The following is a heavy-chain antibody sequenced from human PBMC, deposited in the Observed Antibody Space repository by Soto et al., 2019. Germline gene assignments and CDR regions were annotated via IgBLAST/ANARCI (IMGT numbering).Heavy chain of an antibody. J-gene: IGHJ4*02. D-gene: IGHD6-19*01. CDR1: GGSISSYY. Sequence: SETLSLTCTVSGGSISSYYWSWIRQPPGKGLEWLGNIYYSGSTNYNPSLKSRVSLSVDTSKMQFSLNLASVTAADTAVYYCVRQPNRPMAGDDWGQGAQVTVSS. V-gene: IGHV4-59*08. CDR2: IYYSGST. CDR3: VRQPNRPMAGDD.